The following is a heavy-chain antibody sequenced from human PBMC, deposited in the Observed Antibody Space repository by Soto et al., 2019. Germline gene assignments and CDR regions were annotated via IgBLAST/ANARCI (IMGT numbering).Heavy chain of an antibody. D-gene: IGHD3-10*01. Sequence: GGSLRLPCAASGFSFSISPMHWVRQAPGKGPEWVALISYDGTNKFYADPVKGRFTISRGSSKSTLYLKVASPTPDAAAGYYCARDPRAAGGQRRGFKCLGTWGQGTRVRVSS. V-gene: IGHV3-30-3*01. J-gene: IGHJ5*02. CDR2: ISYDGTNK. CDR3: ARDPRAAGGQRRGFKCLGT. CDR1: GFSFSISP.